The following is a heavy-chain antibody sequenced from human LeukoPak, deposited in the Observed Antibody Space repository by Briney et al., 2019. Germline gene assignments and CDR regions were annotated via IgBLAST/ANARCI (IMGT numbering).Heavy chain of an antibody. CDR1: GFTFSSYW. Sequence: GASLRLSCAASGFTFSSYWMSWVRQAPGKGLEWVANIKQDGSEKYYVDSVKGRFTISRDNAKNSLYLQMNSLRAEDTAVYYCARGSGYDYYYYGMDVWGQGTTVTVSS. CDR3: ARGSGYDYYYYGMDV. CDR2: IKQDGSEK. J-gene: IGHJ6*02. D-gene: IGHD5-12*01. V-gene: IGHV3-7*01.